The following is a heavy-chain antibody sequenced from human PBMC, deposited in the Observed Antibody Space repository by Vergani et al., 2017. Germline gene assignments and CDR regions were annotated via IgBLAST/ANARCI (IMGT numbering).Heavy chain of an antibody. CDR3: ARGHDYGDYFDY. CDR1: GFTFSSHW. J-gene: IGHJ4*02. V-gene: IGHV3-7*01. D-gene: IGHD4-17*01. CDR2: IKQDGSEK. Sequence: EVQLVESGGGLVQPGGSLRLSCAASGFTFSSHWMSWVRQAPGKGLEWVANIKQDGSEKYYVDSVKGRFTISRDNAKNSLYLQMNSLRAEDTAVYYCARGHDYGDYFDYWGQGTLVTVSS.